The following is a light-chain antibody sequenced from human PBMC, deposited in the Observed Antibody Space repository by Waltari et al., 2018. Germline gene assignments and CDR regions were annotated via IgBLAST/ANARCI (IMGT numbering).Light chain of an antibody. CDR2: DVV. V-gene: IGLV2-14*03. CDR3: CSYKRGATWV. CDR1: SSDVGGYEY. J-gene: IGLJ3*02. Sequence: QSVLTQPASVSGSPGPSLTLSRTGTSSDVGGYEYAPWYQHSPGKAPKLIIYDVVKRPSGVSTRFSASKSDNTASLTISGLQAEDEGDYYCCSYKRGATWVFGGGTALTVL.